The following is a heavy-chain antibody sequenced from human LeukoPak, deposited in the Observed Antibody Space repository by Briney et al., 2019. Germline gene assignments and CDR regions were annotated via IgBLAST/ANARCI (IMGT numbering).Heavy chain of an antibody. J-gene: IGHJ4*02. CDR1: GGSMNSYY. Sequence: SETLSLTCTVSGGSMNSYYWSWIRQPPGQGLEWIGHIYYRGSTYYSPSLKSRVTMSVDTSKNQFSLNLSSVTAADTAVYYCARRQYYDSSGYWYYFDYWGQGTLVTVSS. V-gene: IGHV4-59*08. CDR3: ARRQYYDSSGYWYYFDY. D-gene: IGHD3-22*01. CDR2: IYYRGST.